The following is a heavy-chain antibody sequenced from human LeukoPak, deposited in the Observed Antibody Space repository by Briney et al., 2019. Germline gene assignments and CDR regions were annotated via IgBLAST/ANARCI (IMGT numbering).Heavy chain of an antibody. CDR2: IYHSGST. CDR1: GYSISSGYY. J-gene: IGHJ4*02. CDR3: ARLGQKRILEYCSSTSCYVDY. D-gene: IGHD2-2*01. Sequence: SETLSLTCAVSGYSISSGYYWGWIRQPPGKGLEWIGSIYHSGSTYYNPSLKSRVTISVDTSKNQFSLKLSSVTAADTAVYYCARLGQKRILEYCSSTSCYVDYWGQGTLVTVSS. V-gene: IGHV4-38-2*01.